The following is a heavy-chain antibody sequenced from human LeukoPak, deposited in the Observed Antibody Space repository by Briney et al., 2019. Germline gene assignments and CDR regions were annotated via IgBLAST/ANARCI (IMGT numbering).Heavy chain of an antibody. D-gene: IGHD4-17*01. V-gene: IGHV3-53*01. Sequence: GGSLRLSCAASGLTGSHNYVSWVRQAPGKGLEWVSAIHTSGDTCYADSVEGRFTISRDTSKNTLYLQINSLRVEDTAVYYCIVFGDSNHWGQGTLVTVSS. CDR3: IVFGDSNH. CDR1: GLTGSHNY. J-gene: IGHJ5*02. CDR2: IHTSGDT.